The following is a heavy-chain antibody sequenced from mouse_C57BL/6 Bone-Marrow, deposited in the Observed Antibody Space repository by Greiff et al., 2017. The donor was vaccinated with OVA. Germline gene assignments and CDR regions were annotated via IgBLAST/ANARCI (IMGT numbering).Heavy chain of an antibody. Sequence: VQLQQSGAELVRPGASVKLSCTASGFNIKDDYMPWVKQRPEQGLEWIGWIDPENGDTEYASKFQGKATITADTSSNTAYLQLSSLTSEDTGVYYCTPGRVDYWGQGTSVTVSS. V-gene: IGHV14-4*01. J-gene: IGHJ4*01. CDR1: GFNIKDDY. CDR2: IDPENGDT. CDR3: TPGRVDY.